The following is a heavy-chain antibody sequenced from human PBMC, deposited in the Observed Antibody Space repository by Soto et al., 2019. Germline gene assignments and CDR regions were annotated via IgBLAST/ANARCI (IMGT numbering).Heavy chain of an antibody. CDR2: IRNKVMTYTT. CDR1: GFTFSDYY. D-gene: IGHD1-26*01. Sequence: EVQLVESGGGLVQPEGSLRLSCVASGFTFSDYYMEWVRQTPGQGLEWVGRIRNKVMTYTTEYAATVKGRFTVSRDDSSNSLYRQMHRLKAEGTVMYYCSREGGWTTPYYTYSWGPGSLVLASS. J-gene: IGHJ4*02. CDR3: SREGGWTTPYYTYS. V-gene: IGHV3-72*01.